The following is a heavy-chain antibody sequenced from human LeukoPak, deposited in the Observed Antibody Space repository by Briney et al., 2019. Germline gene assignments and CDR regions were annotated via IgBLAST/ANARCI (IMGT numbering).Heavy chain of an antibody. J-gene: IGHJ3*02. D-gene: IGHD3-16*01. CDR1: GYTFTGYY. CDR3: ATPRGISGAFDI. Sequence: ASVKVSCKAPGYTFTGYYMHWVRQAPGQGLEWMGWIDPNSGGTNYAQKFQGRVTMTRDTSISTAYMELSRLRSDDTAVYYCATPRGISGAFDIWGQGTMVTVSS. CDR2: IDPNSGGT. V-gene: IGHV1-2*02.